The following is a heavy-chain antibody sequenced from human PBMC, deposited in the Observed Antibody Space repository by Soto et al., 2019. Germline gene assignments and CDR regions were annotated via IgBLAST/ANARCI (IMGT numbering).Heavy chain of an antibody. CDR2: IYYSGST. J-gene: IGHJ5*02. CDR1: GGSISSYY. CDR3: ARARSDIVVVPAANSWFDP. Sequence: QVQLQESGPGLVKPSETLSLTCTVSGGSISSYYWSWIRQPPGKGLEWIGYIYYSGSTNYNPSLKSRVTTSVDTAKNEFTLKLSSVTAADTAVSYCARARSDIVVVPAANSWFDPWGQGTLVTVSS. V-gene: IGHV4-59*01. D-gene: IGHD2-2*01.